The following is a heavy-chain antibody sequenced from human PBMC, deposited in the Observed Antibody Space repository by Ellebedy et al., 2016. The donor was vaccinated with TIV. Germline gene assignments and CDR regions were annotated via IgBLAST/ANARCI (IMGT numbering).Heavy chain of an antibody. CDR2: ITHIGRI. CDR3: AVNVRSGLNWFDP. D-gene: IGHD2-15*01. J-gene: IGHJ5*02. CDR1: AGSFNGSY. Sequence: MPSETLSLTCAVYAGSFNGSYWRWIRQHLGQGLEWIGEITHIGRITYNPSPVSRVIITADTAKNQFSLKMSSVTAADTAVYYCAVNVRSGLNWFDPWGQGTLVTVSS. V-gene: IGHV4-34*01.